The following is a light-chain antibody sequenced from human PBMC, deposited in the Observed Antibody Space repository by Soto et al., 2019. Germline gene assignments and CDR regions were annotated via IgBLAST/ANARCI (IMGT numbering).Light chain of an antibody. Sequence: EIGLTQCPATLSLSPGERATLSCRASQSVSSYLAWYQQKPGQAPRLLIYDASNRATGIPARFSGSGSGTDFTLTISSLEPEDFAVYYCQQRSNWPSFGPGTKVDIK. CDR3: QQRSNWPS. CDR1: QSVSSY. J-gene: IGKJ3*01. CDR2: DAS. V-gene: IGKV3-11*01.